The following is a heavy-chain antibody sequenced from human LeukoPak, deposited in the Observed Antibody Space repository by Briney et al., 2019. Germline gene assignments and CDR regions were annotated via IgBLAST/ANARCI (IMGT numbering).Heavy chain of an antibody. CDR1: GGSLNSYY. CDR2: VNYSGGT. Sequence: SETLSLTCAVYGGSLNSYYWSWIRQPPGKGLEWIGEVNYSGGTNYNTSLKRRVTISVDRSKNKFSLKLTSVSAADTGVYYCARGRGCSSLTCYPDVWGQGSQVTVS. J-gene: IGHJ4*02. V-gene: IGHV4-34*01. D-gene: IGHD2-2*01. CDR3: ARGRGCSSLTCYPDV.